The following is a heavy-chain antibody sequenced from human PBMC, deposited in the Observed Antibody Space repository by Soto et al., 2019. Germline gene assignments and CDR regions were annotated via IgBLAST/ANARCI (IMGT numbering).Heavy chain of an antibody. CDR3: ARAGYYYDSSGQSGWFDP. CDR1: GGSISSYY. V-gene: IGHV4-59*01. CDR2: IYYSGST. Sequence: SETLSLTCTVSGGSISSYYWSWIRQPPGKGLEWIGYIYYSGSTNYNPSLKSRVTISVDTSKNQFSLKLSSVAAADTAVYYCARAGYYYDSSGQSGWFDPWGQGTLVTVSS. D-gene: IGHD3-22*01. J-gene: IGHJ5*02.